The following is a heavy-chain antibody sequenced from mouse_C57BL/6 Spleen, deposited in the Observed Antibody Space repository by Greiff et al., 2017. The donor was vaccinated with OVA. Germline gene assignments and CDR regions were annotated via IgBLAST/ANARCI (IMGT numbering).Heavy chain of an antibody. V-gene: IGHV1-82*01. J-gene: IGHJ3*01. CDR3: APNWDVFAY. CDR2: IYPGDGDT. Sequence: VQVVESGPELVKPGASVKISCKASGYAFSSSWMNWVKQRPGKGLEWIGRIYPGDGDTNYNGKFKGKATLTADKSSSTAYMQLSSLTSEDSAVYFCAPNWDVFAYWGQGTLVTVSA. D-gene: IGHD4-1*02. CDR1: GYAFSSSW.